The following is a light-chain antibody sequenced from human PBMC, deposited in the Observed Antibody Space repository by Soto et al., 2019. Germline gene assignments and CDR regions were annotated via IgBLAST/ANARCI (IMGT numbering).Light chain of an antibody. V-gene: IGKV3-20*01. CDR2: GAS. CDR3: QQYGTSGT. CDR1: QSVSNNY. Sequence: EIIFTQSPATLSLSPGERATLSCRASQSVSNNYLAWSQQKPGQAPRLLIYGASNRATGTPDRFSGSGSGTDFTLTISRLEPEDFAVYYCQQYGTSGTFGQGTKVDIK. J-gene: IGKJ1*01.